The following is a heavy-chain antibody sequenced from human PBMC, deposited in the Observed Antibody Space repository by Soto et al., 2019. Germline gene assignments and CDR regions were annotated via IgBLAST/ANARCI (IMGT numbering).Heavy chain of an antibody. Sequence: GESLRLSCAASRCHFSTYAMSWVRQAPGKGLEWVSGISDSGGDTYYADSVKGRFTISRDNSENTLYLQMNSLRAEDTAVYYCAKGRVSDCWGQGTLVTVSS. V-gene: IGHV3-23*01. J-gene: IGHJ4*02. D-gene: IGHD6-13*01. CDR3: AKGRVSDC. CDR1: RCHFSTYA. CDR2: ISDSGGDT.